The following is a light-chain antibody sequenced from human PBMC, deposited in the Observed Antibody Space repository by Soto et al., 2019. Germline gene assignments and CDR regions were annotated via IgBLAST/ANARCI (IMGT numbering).Light chain of an antibody. V-gene: IGLV2-11*01. CDR3: SSYTRSNTYV. CDR1: SSDVGGYNF. CDR2: EVS. Sequence: QSALTQPRSVSGSPGQSVTISCTGTSSDVGGYNFVSWYQQHPGKAPKLLISEVSKCSSGVPDRFSGSKSGNTASLTVSGLQADDEAEYYCSSYTRSNTYVFGSGTKVTVL. J-gene: IGLJ1*01.